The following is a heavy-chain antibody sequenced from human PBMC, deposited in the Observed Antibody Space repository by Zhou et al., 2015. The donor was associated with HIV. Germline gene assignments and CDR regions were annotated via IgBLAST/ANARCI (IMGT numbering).Heavy chain of an antibody. Sequence: QVRLLQSGAEVKKPGSSVKVSCKASGGTFSSYTISWVRQAPGQGLEWMGRIIPILGIANYAQKFQGRVTITADKSTSTAYMELSSLRSEDTAVYYCARDSHPGVAATPFDPWAREPWSPSPQ. CDR2: IIPILGIA. D-gene: IGHD2-15*01. CDR1: GGTFSSYT. CDR3: ARDSHPGVAATPFDP. V-gene: IGHV1-69*08. J-gene: IGHJ5*02.